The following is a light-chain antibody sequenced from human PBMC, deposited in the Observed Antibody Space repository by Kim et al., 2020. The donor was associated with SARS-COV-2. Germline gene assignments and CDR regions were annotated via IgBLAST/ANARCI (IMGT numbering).Light chain of an antibody. CDR1: QSVYNNY. Sequence: LSPGKRAKLSSRASQSVYNNYLAWYQQQPGQAPRLLIYGASTRATGIPDRFSGSGSGTDFTLTISRLEPEDFAVYYCQQYVSSVTFGGGTKVDIK. CDR2: GAS. J-gene: IGKJ4*01. CDR3: QQYVSSVT. V-gene: IGKV3-20*01.